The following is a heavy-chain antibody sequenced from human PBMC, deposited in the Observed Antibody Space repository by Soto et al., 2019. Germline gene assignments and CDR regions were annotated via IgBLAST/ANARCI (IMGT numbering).Heavy chain of an antibody. V-gene: IGHV1-18*04. CDR3: ARDLVGAIGGVEWAYFDY. CDR1: GYTFTSYG. D-gene: IGHD1-26*01. CDR2: ISAYNGNT. J-gene: IGHJ4*02. Sequence: QVQLVQSGAEVKKPGASVKVSCKASGYTFTSYGISWVRQAPGQGLEWMGWISAYNGNTNYAQKVQGRVTMTTDTSTSTAYMELRSLRSDDTAVYYCARDLVGAIGGVEWAYFDYWGQGTLVTVSS.